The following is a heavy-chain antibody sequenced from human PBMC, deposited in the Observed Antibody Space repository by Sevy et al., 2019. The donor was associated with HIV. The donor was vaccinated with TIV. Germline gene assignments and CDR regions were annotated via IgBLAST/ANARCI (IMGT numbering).Heavy chain of an antibody. CDR3: ARDFAEFDF. Sequence: GGSLRLSCVASGFTFGASWMTWVRQAPGKGLEWVANIKQDGTEKYYVDSVKGRFTISRDNAKNSLYLQMNSLKGEDTAVYYCARDFAEFDFWSQGTLVTVSS. J-gene: IGHJ4*02. CDR1: GFTFGASW. CDR2: IKQDGTEK. V-gene: IGHV3-7*01.